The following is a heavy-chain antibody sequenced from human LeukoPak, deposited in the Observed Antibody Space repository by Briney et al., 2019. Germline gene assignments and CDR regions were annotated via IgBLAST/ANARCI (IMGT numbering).Heavy chain of an antibody. J-gene: IGHJ4*01. V-gene: IGHV3-74*01. CDR1: GFTFSSYW. D-gene: IGHD2-2*01. Sequence: PSGSLSLFCAASGFTFSSYWMHWVRQAPGKGLVWVSRINSDGSSTSYAYSVKRRFTISRDNAKNTLYLQMNSLRAEDTAVYYCARANIVVVPAAMPVVYFDYWGQGTLVTVSS. CDR3: ARANIVVVPAAMPVVYFDY. CDR2: INSDGSST.